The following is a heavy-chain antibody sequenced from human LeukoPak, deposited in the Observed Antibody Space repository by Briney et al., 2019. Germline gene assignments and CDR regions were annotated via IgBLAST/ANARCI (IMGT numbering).Heavy chain of an antibody. J-gene: IGHJ6*02. CDR2: INPSGGST. CDR3: ARTVIDPSVYHYYYGMDV. D-gene: IGHD2/OR15-2a*01. Sequence: ASVKVSCKASGYTFTSYYMHWVRQAPGQGLEWMGIINPSGGSTSYAQKFQGRVTMTRDTSTSTVYMELSSLRSEDTAVYYCARTVIDPSVYHYYYGMDVWGQGTTVTVSS. CDR1: GYTFTSYY. V-gene: IGHV1-46*01.